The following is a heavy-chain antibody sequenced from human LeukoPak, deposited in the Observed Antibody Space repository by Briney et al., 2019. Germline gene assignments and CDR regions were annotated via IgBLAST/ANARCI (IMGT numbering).Heavy chain of an antibody. V-gene: IGHV1-2*02. CDR2: INPNSGGT. CDR3: ARIHGVTTSPFDY. J-gene: IGHJ4*02. Sequence: GASVKVSCKASGYTFTGYYMHWVRQAPGQGLGWMGWINPNSGGTNYAQKFQGRVTMTRDTSISTAYMELSRLRSDDTAVYYCARIHGVTTSPFDYWGQGTLVTVSS. CDR1: GYTFTGYY. D-gene: IGHD4-17*01.